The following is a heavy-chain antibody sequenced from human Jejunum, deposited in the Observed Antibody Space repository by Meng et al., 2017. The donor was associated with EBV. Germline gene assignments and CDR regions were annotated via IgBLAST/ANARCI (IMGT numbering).Heavy chain of an antibody. CDR2: IYYSVST. V-gene: IGHV4-59*01. CDR3: ARGGGRPEY. Sequence: LRDSVPGLWNPPEPRSLSLPVSGVSMSNFYVGLFRQPPGKGLEWIGYIYYSVSTNYNPSLKSRVTISVDTSKNQFSLSLSSVTAADTAVYYCARGGGRPEYWGQGILVTVSS. CDR1: GVSMSNFY. J-gene: IGHJ4*02. D-gene: IGHD3-10*01.